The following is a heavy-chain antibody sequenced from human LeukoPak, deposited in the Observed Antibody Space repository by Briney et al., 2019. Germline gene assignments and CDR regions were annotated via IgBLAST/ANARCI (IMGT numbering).Heavy chain of an antibody. Sequence: GGSLRLSCAASGFTFTSYWMHWVRQAPGKGLVWVSRVNSDGSSTTYADSVKGRFTISRDNAKNTLYLQTNSLRAEDTALYYCAKDWSSSSSFIDYWGQGTLVTVSS. CDR2: VNSDGSST. D-gene: IGHD6-6*01. J-gene: IGHJ4*02. CDR3: AKDWSSSSSFIDY. V-gene: IGHV3-74*01. CDR1: GFTFTSYW.